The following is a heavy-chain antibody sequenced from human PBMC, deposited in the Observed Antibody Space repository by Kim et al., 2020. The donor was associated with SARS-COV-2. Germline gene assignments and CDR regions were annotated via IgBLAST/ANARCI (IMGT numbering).Heavy chain of an antibody. CDR2: ISGSGATI. CDR3: AKRFYYASGSLDS. D-gene: IGHD3-10*01. CDR1: GFTFSSYS. Sequence: GGSLRLSCAASGFTFSSYSMTWVRQAPGKGLEWVSVISGSGATIYYADSVTGRFTISRDNSKDTLYLQMNSLRVEDTAVYYCAKRFYYASGSLDSWGQGT. J-gene: IGHJ5*01. V-gene: IGHV3-23*01.